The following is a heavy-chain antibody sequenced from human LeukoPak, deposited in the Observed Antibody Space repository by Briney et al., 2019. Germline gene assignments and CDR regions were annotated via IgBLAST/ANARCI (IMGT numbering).Heavy chain of an antibody. D-gene: IGHD3-22*01. CDR2: IYYSGST. V-gene: IGHV4-39*01. CDR3: AHYFDDSGYYPKYGMDV. J-gene: IGHJ6*02. Sequence: SETLSLTCSVSSGSISTGSYYWAWIRQPPGKGLEWIGSIYYSGSTYYNPSLKSRVTISVDRSKNQFSLKVSSVTAADTATYYCAHYFDDSGYYPKYGMDVWGQGTTVTVSS. CDR1: SGSISTGSYY.